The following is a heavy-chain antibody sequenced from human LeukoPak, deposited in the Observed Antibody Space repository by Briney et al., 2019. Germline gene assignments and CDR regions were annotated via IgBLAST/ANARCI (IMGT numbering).Heavy chain of an antibody. Sequence: GGSLRLSCAASGFTFSSYWMHWVRQAPGKGLVWVSRINSDGSSTSYADSVKGRFTISRDNARNSLYLQMNSLSAEDTAVYYCATYGALNPALGMDVWARGPRSPSP. D-gene: IGHD1-14*01. J-gene: IGHJ6*02. CDR3: ATYGALNPALGMDV. CDR2: INSDGSST. CDR1: GFTFSSYW. V-gene: IGHV3-74*01.